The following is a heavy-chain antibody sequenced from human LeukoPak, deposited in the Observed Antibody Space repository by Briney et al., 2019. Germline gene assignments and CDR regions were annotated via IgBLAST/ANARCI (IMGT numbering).Heavy chain of an antibody. V-gene: IGHV3-53*01. D-gene: IGHD4-17*01. Sequence: GGSLRLSCAASGFTVSSNYMSWVRQAPGKGLEWASVIYSGGSTYYADSVKGRFTISRDNSKNTLYLQMNSLRAEDTAVYYCARTPAGYGDYGIVYFDYWGQGTLVTVSS. J-gene: IGHJ4*02. CDR2: IYSGGST. CDR1: GFTVSSNY. CDR3: ARTPAGYGDYGIVYFDY.